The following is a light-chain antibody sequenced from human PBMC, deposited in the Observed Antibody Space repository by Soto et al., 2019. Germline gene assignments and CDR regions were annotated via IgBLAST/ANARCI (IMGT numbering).Light chain of an antibody. CDR2: DVN. CDR1: SSDFGGSKS. CDR3: SSYTSSSPLV. J-gene: IGLJ2*01. Sequence: QSVLTQPASVSGSPGQSIAVSCTGSSSDFGGSKSVSWYQHHPGRAPKLMIYDVNNRPSGVSNRFSGSKSGNTASLTISGLQAEDEADYYCSSYTSSSPLVFGGGTQLTVL. V-gene: IGLV2-14*03.